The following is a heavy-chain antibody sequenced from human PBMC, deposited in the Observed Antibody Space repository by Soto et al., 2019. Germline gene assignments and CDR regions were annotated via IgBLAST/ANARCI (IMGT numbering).Heavy chain of an antibody. CDR3: GKGRSGDVGVFY. D-gene: IGHD1-26*01. J-gene: IGHJ4*02. Sequence: QVQLVQSGAEVKKSGASVKVSCKASGYTFTGYYIHWVRQAPGQGPEWMGEIRPNRGGTKYAQRFQGRVTMTRDTSITTVYMELSNLSPDDPAVYYCGKGRSGDVGVFYWGQGTLVTVYS. CDR2: IRPNRGGT. CDR1: GYTFTGYY. V-gene: IGHV1-2*02.